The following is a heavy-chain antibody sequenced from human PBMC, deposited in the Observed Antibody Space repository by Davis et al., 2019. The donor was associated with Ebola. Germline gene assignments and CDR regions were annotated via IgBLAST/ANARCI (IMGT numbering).Heavy chain of an antibody. Sequence: SETLSLTCTVSGGSINNYYWIWIRQPPGKGLEWIGEINHSGSTNYNPSLKSRVTISVDTSKNQFSLKLSSVTAADTAVYYCARGGDDILTGYYYYYGMDVWGQGTTVTVSS. CDR3: ARGGDDILTGYYYYYGMDV. V-gene: IGHV4-34*01. J-gene: IGHJ6*02. D-gene: IGHD3-9*01. CDR1: GGSINNYY. CDR2: INHSGST.